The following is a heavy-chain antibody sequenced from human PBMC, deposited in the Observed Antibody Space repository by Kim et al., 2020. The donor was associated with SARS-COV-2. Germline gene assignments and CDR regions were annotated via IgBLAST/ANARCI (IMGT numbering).Heavy chain of an antibody. D-gene: IGHD2-2*01. Sequence: GGSLRLSCAASGFTFSSYSMNWVRQAPGKGLEWVSYISSSSSTIYYADSVKGRFTISRDNAKNSLYLQMNSLRDEDTAVYYCARGPYCSSTSCYESFWFDPWGQGTLVTVSS. CDR2: ISSSSSTI. CDR1: GFTFSSYS. J-gene: IGHJ5*02. CDR3: ARGPYCSSTSCYESFWFDP. V-gene: IGHV3-48*02.